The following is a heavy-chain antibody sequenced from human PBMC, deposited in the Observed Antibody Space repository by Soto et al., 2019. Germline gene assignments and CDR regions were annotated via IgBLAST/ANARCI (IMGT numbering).Heavy chain of an antibody. D-gene: IGHD2-2*01. Sequence: GGSLRLSCAASGFTFSSSAMSWVRQAPVKGLEWVSGISGSAISTYYADSVRGRFTVSRDHSKNTLYLQMHSLRAEDTAVYYCAKARGTIVPAAIIDYWGQGALVTVSS. CDR2: ISGSAIST. V-gene: IGHV3-23*01. CDR1: GFTFSSSA. J-gene: IGHJ4*02. CDR3: AKARGTIVPAAIIDY.